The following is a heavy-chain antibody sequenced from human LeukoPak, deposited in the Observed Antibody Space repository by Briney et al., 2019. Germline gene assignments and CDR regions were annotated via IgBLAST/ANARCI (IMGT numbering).Heavy chain of an antibody. J-gene: IGHJ4*02. Sequence: GWSLRLSCAASGFTFSSYAMHWVRQAPGKGLEWVAVISYDGSNKYYADSVKGRFTISRDNSKNTLYLQMNSLRAEDTAVYYCASLELLGYWGQGTLVTVSS. CDR3: ASLELLGY. CDR2: ISYDGSNK. V-gene: IGHV3-30-3*01. CDR1: GFTFSSYA. D-gene: IGHD1-7*01.